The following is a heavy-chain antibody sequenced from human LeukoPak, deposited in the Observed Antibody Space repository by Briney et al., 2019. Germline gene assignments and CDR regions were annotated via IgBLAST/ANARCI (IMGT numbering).Heavy chain of an antibody. Sequence: SVEVSCKASGGTFSSYAISWVRQAPGQGLEWMGGIIPIFGTANYAQKFQGRVTITADESTSTAYMELSSLRSEDTAVYYCARASLGYCSSTSCPNWFDPWGQGTLVTVSS. D-gene: IGHD2-2*01. CDR2: IIPIFGTA. V-gene: IGHV1-69*01. CDR3: ARASLGYCSSTSCPNWFDP. J-gene: IGHJ5*02. CDR1: GGTFSSYA.